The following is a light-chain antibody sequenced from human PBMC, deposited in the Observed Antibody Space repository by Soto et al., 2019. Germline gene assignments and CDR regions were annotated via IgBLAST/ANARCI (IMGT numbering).Light chain of an antibody. Sequence: QSVLTQPPSASGTPGQRVTISCSGSSSNIGSNTVNWYQQLPGTAPQLLIYSNNYRPSGVPDRFSGSKSGTSASLAISGLQSEDEADYYCAAWDGSLNGVLFGGGTKVTVL. J-gene: IGLJ2*01. CDR2: SNN. CDR1: SSNIGSNT. CDR3: AAWDGSLNGVL. V-gene: IGLV1-44*01.